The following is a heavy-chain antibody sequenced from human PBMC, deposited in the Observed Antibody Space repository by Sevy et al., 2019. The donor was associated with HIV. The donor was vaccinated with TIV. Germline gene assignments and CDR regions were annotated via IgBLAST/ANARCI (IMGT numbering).Heavy chain of an antibody. CDR2: FSFGCGKI. Sequence: GGSLRLSCAASGFTFSNYAMSWVRQAPGKGLEWVSTFSFGCGKINYADSVKGRFTISRDNSKNTPYLQMNSLRAEDTALYYCAREGCSKPHDYWGQGTLVTAPQ. D-gene: IGHD2-2*01. CDR1: GFTFSNYA. V-gene: IGHV3-23*01. CDR3: AREGCSKPHDY. J-gene: IGHJ4*02.